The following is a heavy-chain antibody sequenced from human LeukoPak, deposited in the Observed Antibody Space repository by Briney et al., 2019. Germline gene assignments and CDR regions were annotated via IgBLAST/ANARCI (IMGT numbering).Heavy chain of an antibody. D-gene: IGHD3-10*01. V-gene: IGHV4-39*01. CDR3: ARHGSHYYGSVPVAWFDP. Sequence: SETLSLTCTVSGGSISSSSYYWGWIRQPPGKGLEWNGSIYYSGSTYYNPSLKSRVTISVDTSKNQFSLKLSSVTAADTAVYYCARHGSHYYGSVPVAWFDPWGQGTLVTVSS. CDR2: IYYSGST. J-gene: IGHJ5*02. CDR1: GGSISSSSYY.